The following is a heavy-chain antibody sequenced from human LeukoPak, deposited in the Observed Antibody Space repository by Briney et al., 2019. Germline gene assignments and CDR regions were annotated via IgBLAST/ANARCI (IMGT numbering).Heavy chain of an antibody. J-gene: IGHJ5*02. CDR1: GFTFSSYS. V-gene: IGHV3-21*01. CDR2: ISSSSSYI. Sequence: GGSLRLSCAASGFTFSSYSMNWVRQAPGKGLEWVSSISSSSSYIYYADSVKGRFTISRDNAKNSLYLQMNSLRAEDTAVYYCARDPYCTSTRCYTGSWFDPWGQGTLVTVSS. D-gene: IGHD2-2*02. CDR3: ARDPYCTSTRCYTGSWFDP.